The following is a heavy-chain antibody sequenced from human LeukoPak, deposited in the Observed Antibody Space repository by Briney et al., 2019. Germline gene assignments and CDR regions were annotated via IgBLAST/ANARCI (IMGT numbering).Heavy chain of an antibody. CDR2: MSPNSGNT. V-gene: IGHV1-8*01. CDR3: VRARPNWGFNL. J-gene: IGHJ5*02. Sequence: ASVKVSCKASGYTFTNYDINWVRQATEQGLEWMGWMSPNSGNTGYAQKFQGRVTMTRDTSITTAYMELTNLRSEDTATYYCVRARPNWGFNLWGQGTLVTVSS. D-gene: IGHD7-27*01. CDR1: GYTFTNYD.